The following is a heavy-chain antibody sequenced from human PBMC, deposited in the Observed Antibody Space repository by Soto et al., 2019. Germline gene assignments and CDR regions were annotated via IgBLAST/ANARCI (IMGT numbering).Heavy chain of an antibody. CDR2: FDPEDGET. D-gene: IGHD3-3*01. V-gene: IGHV1-24*01. Sequence: ASVKVSCKVSGYTLTVLSMHWVRQAPGKGLEWMGGFDPEDGETIYAQKFQGRVTMTEDTSTDTAYMELSSLRSEDTAVYYCATSSVNYDFWSGYSHWGQGTLVTVSS. J-gene: IGHJ4*02. CDR3: ATSSVNYDFWSGYSH. CDR1: GYTLTVLS.